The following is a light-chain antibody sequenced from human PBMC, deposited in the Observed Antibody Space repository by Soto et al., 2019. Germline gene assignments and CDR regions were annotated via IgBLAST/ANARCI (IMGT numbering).Light chain of an antibody. CDR1: SSDVGGYNY. CDR3: SSYTTSSSWV. V-gene: IGLV2-14*01. CDR2: VVS. J-gene: IGLJ3*02. Sequence: QSVLTQPASVSGSPGQSITISCTGTSSDVGGYNYVSWFQQHPGKAPKLMIYVVSNRPSGISNRFSGSKSSNTASLTISGLQAEDEADYYCSSYTTSSSWVFGGGTKLTVL.